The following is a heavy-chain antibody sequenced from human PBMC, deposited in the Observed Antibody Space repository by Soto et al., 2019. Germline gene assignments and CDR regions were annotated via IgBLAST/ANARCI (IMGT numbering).Heavy chain of an antibody. CDR3: ARVFGFGGMDV. J-gene: IGHJ6*02. CDR2: IYYSGST. Sequence: QVQLQESGPGLVKPSQTLSLTCTVSGGSISSGGYYWSWIRQHPGKGLEWIGYIYYSGSTYYNPSLETRVTISVDTSKKQFALKLSYVTAADTAVYYCARVFGFGGMDVWGQGTTVTVSS. D-gene: IGHD3-10*01. CDR1: GGSISSGGYY. V-gene: IGHV4-31*03.